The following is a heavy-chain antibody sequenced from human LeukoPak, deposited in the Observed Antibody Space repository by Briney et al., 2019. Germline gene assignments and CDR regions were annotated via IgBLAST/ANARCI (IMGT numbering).Heavy chain of an antibody. D-gene: IGHD1-26*01. J-gene: IGHJ2*01. V-gene: IGHV3-9*03. CDR2: ISWNGVGI. CDR3: AKGFGPVGDWYFDL. CDR1: GFTFSSYG. Sequence: GGSLRLSCAASGFTFSSYGMSWVRQAPGKGLEWVSGISWNGVGIGYADSVKGRFTISRDNAKNSLYLQMNSLRAEDMALYYCAKGFGPVGDWYFDLWGRGTLVTVSS.